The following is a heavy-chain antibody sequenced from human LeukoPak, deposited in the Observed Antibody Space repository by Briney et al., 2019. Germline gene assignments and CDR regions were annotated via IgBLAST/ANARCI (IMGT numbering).Heavy chain of an antibody. V-gene: IGHV4-39*01. D-gene: IGHD4-17*01. J-gene: IGHJ4*02. CDR1: GGSISSSNYY. CDR2: IHYSGNT. Sequence: SETLSLTCTVSGGSISSSNYYWGWIRQPPGKGLEWIGTIHYSGNTYYNPSLKSRVAISVDTSKNRFSLRLSSVTAADTAVYYCARDFGDYRVDYWGQGTLVTVSS. CDR3: ARDFGDYRVDY.